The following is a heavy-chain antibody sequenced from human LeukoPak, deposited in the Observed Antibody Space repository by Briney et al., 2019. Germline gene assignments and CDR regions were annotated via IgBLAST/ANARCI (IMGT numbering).Heavy chain of an antibody. J-gene: IGHJ5*02. CDR2: IIPIFGTA. V-gene: IGHV1-69*13. Sequence: GASVKVSCKASGGTFSSYAISWVRQAPGQGLEWMGGIIPIFGTANYAQKFQGRVTITADESTSTAYMELSSLRSEDTAVYYCARQKGIIVGATDNWFDPWGQGTLVTVSS. CDR1: GGTFSSYA. CDR3: ARQKGIIVGATDNWFDP. D-gene: IGHD1-26*01.